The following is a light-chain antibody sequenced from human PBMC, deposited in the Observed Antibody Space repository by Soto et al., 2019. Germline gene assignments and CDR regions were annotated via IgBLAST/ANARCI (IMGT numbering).Light chain of an antibody. J-gene: IGKJ5*01. CDR2: GAS. V-gene: IGKV3-11*01. CDR3: QQRSSWPHL. Sequence: EIVLTQSPATLSLYPGERATLSCRASQSVGTYLVWYQQKPGQAPRLLIHGASNRATGIPARFSGSGSGTDFTLAISSLEPEDFAVYYCQQRSSWPHLFGQGNRLEIK. CDR1: QSVGTY.